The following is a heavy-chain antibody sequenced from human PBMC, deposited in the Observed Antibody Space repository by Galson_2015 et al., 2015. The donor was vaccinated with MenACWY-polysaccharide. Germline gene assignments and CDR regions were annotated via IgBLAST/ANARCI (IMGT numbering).Heavy chain of an antibody. CDR3: TKAGGRYCSGAGCSFIWFDP. CDR1: GFSFSTYW. V-gene: IGHV3-74*01. CDR2: INADGSAT. Sequence: SLRLSCAASGFSFSTYWMHWVRHAPGKGLVWVSRINADGSATDYADSVRGRFTISRDNAKNTLYLEMNSLRAEDTAVYYCTKAGGRYCSGAGCSFIWFDPWGQGTLVTVSS. D-gene: IGHD2-15*01. J-gene: IGHJ5*02.